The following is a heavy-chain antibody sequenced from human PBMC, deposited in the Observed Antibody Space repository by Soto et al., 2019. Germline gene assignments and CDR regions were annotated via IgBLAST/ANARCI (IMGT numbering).Heavy chain of an antibody. CDR2: IYPDDSDT. Sequence: HGESLKISCQGSGYNFFNYWIGWVRQMPGKGLEWMGIIYPDDSDTRYSPSFQAQVTISADKSITTAYLQWSSLKASDTAMYYSARLKGVTSKTFYYVVDVRGQGSSVTVSS. CDR1: GYNFFNYW. CDR3: ARLKGVTSKTFYYVVDV. J-gene: IGHJ6*02. V-gene: IGHV5-51*01. D-gene: IGHD4-4*01.